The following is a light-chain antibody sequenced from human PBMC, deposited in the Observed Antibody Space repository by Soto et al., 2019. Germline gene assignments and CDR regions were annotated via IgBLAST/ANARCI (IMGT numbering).Light chain of an antibody. Sequence: QTALTQPASVCGSPGQSITISCTGTSSDVGGFNFVSWYQQHPGKAPQLIMYDVSNRPSGVSNRLSGSKSGNTASLTISGLQAEDEADYYCSSYRSSSTLGVFGTGTKLTVL. V-gene: IGLV2-14*01. CDR3: SSYRSSSTLGV. J-gene: IGLJ1*01. CDR2: DVS. CDR1: SSDVGGFNF.